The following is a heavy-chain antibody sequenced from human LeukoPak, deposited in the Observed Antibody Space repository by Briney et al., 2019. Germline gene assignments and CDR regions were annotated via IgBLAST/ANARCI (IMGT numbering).Heavy chain of an antibody. CDR1: GFTFSSYA. D-gene: IGHD2-8*01. Sequence: GGSLRLSCAASGFTFSSYAMHWVRQAPGKGLEWVAVIPYDGSNKYYADSVEGRFTISRDNSKNTLYLQMNSLRAEDTAVYYCARGSPNGYYYYYGMDVWGQGTTVTVSS. J-gene: IGHJ6*02. CDR2: IPYDGSNK. CDR3: ARGSPNGYYYYYGMDV. V-gene: IGHV3-30-3*01.